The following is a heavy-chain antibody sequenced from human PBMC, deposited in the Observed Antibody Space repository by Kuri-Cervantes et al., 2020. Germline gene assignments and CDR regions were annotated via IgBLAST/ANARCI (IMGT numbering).Heavy chain of an antibody. Sequence: GESLKISCAASGFTFSSYAMSWVRQAPGKGLEWVSAISGSGGSTYYADSVKGRFTISRDNSKNTLYLQMNSLRAEDTAVYYCAKVRTTVVTPVFDYWGQGTRVTVSS. V-gene: IGHV3-23*01. CDR2: ISGSGGST. D-gene: IGHD4-23*01. CDR3: AKVRTTVVTPVFDY. CDR1: GFTFSSYA. J-gene: IGHJ4*02.